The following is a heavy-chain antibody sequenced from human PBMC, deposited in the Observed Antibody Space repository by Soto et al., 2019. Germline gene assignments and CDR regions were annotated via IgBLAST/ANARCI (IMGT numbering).Heavy chain of an antibody. CDR3: AKDRGDIYTLGAN. V-gene: IGHV3-23*01. CDR1: GFTFSSYA. D-gene: IGHD5-12*01. CDR2: ISGNGYIT. Sequence: EVQLLESGGGLVQPGGSLRLSCAASGFTFSSYAMIWVRQVPGRGLEWVSGISGNGYITYYGDSVKGRFTVSRDNSKNTLYLQMNSLRDEDTALYYCAKDRGDIYTLGANWGQGTLVTVSS. J-gene: IGHJ4*02.